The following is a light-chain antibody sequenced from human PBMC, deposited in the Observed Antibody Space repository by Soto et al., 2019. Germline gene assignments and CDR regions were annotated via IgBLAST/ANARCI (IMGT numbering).Light chain of an antibody. J-gene: IGLJ7*01. V-gene: IGLV2-14*01. CDR3: SSFTSSSTLAV. CDR1: SSDVGGYNY. Sequence: QSALTQPASVSGSPGQSITISCTGTSSDVGGYNYVSWYQQHPGKAPKLIIYDVSNRPSGVSNRFSGSKSGNTASLTISGLQAEDEADYYCSSFTSSSTLAVFGGGTQLTVL. CDR2: DVS.